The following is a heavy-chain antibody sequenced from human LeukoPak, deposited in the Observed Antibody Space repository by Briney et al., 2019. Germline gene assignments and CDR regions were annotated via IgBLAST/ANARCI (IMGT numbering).Heavy chain of an antibody. Sequence: SVKVSCKASGYTFTSYDINWVRQATGQGLEWMGWMNPNSGNTGYAQKFQGRVTMTRDMSTSTDYMELSSLRSEDTAIYYCARDNSVGDNAWWFDPWGQGTLVTVSS. D-gene: IGHD1-26*01. J-gene: IGHJ5*02. CDR2: MNPNSGNT. CDR3: ARDNSVGDNAWWFDP. CDR1: GYTFTSYD. V-gene: IGHV1-8*01.